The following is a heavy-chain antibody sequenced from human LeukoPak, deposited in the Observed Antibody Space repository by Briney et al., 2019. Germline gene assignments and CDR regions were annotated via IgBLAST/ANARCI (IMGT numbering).Heavy chain of an antibody. J-gene: IGHJ4*02. CDR2: SNSDGSST. CDR3: AKWDFDY. Sequence: GGSLRLSCAASGFTFKTYWMHWVRQAPGKGLVWVSHSNSDGSSTSYADSVRGRFTISRDNAKNTLYLQMNSLRAEDTAVYYCAKWDFDYWGQGTLVTVSS. V-gene: IGHV3-74*01. CDR1: GFTFKTYW. D-gene: IGHD2-8*01.